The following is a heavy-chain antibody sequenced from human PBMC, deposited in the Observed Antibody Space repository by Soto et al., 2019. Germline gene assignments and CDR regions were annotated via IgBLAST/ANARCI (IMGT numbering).Heavy chain of an antibody. J-gene: IGHJ4*02. CDR3: ARNYRYGSFDY. Sequence: SETLSLTCTVSGGSISSYYWSWIRQPPGKGLEWIGYIYYSGSTNYNPSLKSRVTISVDTSKNQFSLNLSSVTAADTAVYYCARNYRYGSFDYWGQGTLVTVSS. D-gene: IGHD5-18*01. CDR1: GGSISSYY. CDR2: IYYSGST. V-gene: IGHV4-59*12.